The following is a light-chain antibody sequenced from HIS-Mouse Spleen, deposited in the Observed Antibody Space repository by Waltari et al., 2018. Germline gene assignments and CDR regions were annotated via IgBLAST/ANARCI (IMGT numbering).Light chain of an antibody. CDR2: EDS. J-gene: IGLJ2*01. CDR1: ALPKTY. Sequence: SYELTQPPSVSVSPGQTARITCSGDALPKTYAYWYQQKSGQAPGLVIYEDSKRPPGIPEGFSGSSSGTMATLTISGAQVEDEADYYCYSTDSSGNHRVFGGGTKLTVL. CDR3: YSTDSSGNHRV. V-gene: IGLV3-10*01.